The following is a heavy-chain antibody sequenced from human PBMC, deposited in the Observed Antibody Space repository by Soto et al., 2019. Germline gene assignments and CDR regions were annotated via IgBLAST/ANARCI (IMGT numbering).Heavy chain of an antibody. CDR3: ARDTIAARPLDY. Sequence: RFTLSTHGMTWVRQAPGKWLEWVSTISGGDGDTAYADSVKGRFTISRDNAKNSLYLQMNSLRAEETAVYYCARDTIAARPLDYWGQESLITVSS. V-gene: IGHV3-21*01. J-gene: IGHJ4*02. D-gene: IGHD6-6*01. CDR2: ISGGDGDT. CDR1: RFTLSTHG.